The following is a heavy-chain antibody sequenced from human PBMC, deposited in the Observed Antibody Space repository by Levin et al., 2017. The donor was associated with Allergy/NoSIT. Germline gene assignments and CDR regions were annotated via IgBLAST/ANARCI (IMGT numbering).Heavy chain of an antibody. D-gene: IGHD4-17*01. V-gene: IGHV3-23*01. CDR2: ITGLGGRT. Sequence: GESLKISCSASGFICRSHVMRWVREVCGKGLEWVSTITGLGGRTYHAESVKGRLTVSRDNYRSTLSLQMNGLRAEDTAVYYCAKHTRDYAGSSYYYYGLDVWGQGTTVTVSS. CDR3: AKHTRDYAGSSYYYYGLDV. J-gene: IGHJ6*02. CDR1: GFICRSHV.